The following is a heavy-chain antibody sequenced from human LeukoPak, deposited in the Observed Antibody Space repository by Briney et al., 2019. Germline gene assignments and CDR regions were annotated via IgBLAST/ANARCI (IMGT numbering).Heavy chain of an antibody. D-gene: IGHD3-10*01. Sequence: SETLSLTCAVSGGSLSSSNWWSWVLQPPGKGLEWIGEIYHSGSTNYNPSLKSRVTISVDKSKNQFSLKLSSVTAADTAVYYCASLGVGSGDPEVDYWGQGTLVTVSS. CDR1: GGSLSSSNW. J-gene: IGHJ4*02. V-gene: IGHV4-4*02. CDR2: IYHSGST. CDR3: ASLGVGSGDPEVDY.